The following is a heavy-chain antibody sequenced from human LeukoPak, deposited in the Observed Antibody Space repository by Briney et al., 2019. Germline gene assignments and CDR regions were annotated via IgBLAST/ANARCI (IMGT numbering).Heavy chain of an antibody. V-gene: IGHV4-30-4*08. J-gene: IGHJ4*02. D-gene: IGHD2-15*01. Sequence: SETLSLTCTVSGGSISSGGYYWSWIRQHPGKGLEWIGYIYYSGSTYYNPSLKSRVTISVDTSKNQFSLKLSSVTAADTAVYYCARSHDNCSGGSCYPPNFDYWGQGTLVTVSS. CDR1: GGSISSGGYY. CDR3: ARSHDNCSGGSCYPPNFDY. CDR2: IYYSGST.